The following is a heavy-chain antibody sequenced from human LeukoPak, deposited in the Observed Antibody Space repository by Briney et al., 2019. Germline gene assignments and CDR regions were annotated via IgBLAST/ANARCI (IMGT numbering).Heavy chain of an antibody. CDR1: GGSISSYY. CDR2: IYTSGST. D-gene: IGHD3-22*01. J-gene: IGHJ4*02. V-gene: IGHV4-4*07. CDR3: ARDGYYDSSDPPAV. Sequence: PSETLSLTCTVSGGSISSYYWSWIRQPAGKGLEWIGRIYTSGSTNYNPSLKSRVTMSVDTSKNQFSLKLSSVTAADTAVYYCARDGYYDSSDPPAVWGQGTLVTVSS.